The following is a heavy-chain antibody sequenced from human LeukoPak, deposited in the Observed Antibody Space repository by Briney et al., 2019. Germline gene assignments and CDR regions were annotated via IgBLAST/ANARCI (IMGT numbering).Heavy chain of an antibody. CDR3: ARDVVSSGWPDCYFDL. J-gene: IGHJ2*01. CDR2: IYYSGST. V-gene: IGHV4-59*01. CDR1: GLSISSYY. Sequence: SETLSLTCTVSGLSISSYYWRWLRQPPGKGLEWIGHIYYSGSTTYNPSLKSRVTISVDTPKNQFSLRLSSVTAADAAVYYRARDVVSSGWPDCYFDLWGRGTLVTVSS. D-gene: IGHD6-19*01.